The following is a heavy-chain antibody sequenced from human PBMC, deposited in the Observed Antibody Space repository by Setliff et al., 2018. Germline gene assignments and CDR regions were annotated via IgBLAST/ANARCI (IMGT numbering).Heavy chain of an antibody. Sequence: GASVKVSCKASGYTFTSYGISWVRQAPGQGLEWMGWISAYNGNTNYAQKLQGRVTMTTDTSTSTAYMELSRLTSEDTAVYFCARGWAALGIISYWGQGTLVTVSS. CDR3: ARGWAALGIISY. CDR2: ISAYNGNT. V-gene: IGHV1-18*01. D-gene: IGHD7-27*01. CDR1: GYTFTSYG. J-gene: IGHJ4*02.